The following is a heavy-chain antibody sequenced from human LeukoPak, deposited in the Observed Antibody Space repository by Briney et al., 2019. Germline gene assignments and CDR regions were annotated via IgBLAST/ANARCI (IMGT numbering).Heavy chain of an antibody. CDR3: AREPLMSGWGLGVFDY. Sequence: GGSLRLSCAASGFTFSSCGMHWVRQAPGKGLEWVAVIWYDGSNKYYADSVKGRFTISRDNSKNTLYLQMNSLRAEDKAVYYCAREPLMSGWGLGVFDYWGQGTLVTVSS. CDR2: IWYDGSNK. J-gene: IGHJ4*02. D-gene: IGHD6-19*01. CDR1: GFTFSSCG. V-gene: IGHV3-33*01.